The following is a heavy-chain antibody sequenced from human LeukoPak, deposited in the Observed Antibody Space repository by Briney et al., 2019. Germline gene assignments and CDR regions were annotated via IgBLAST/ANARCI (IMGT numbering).Heavy chain of an antibody. D-gene: IGHD3-16*01. V-gene: IGHV1-2*02. CDR2: TDPNSGDT. J-gene: IGHJ4*02. Sequence: GASVKVSCKASGYTFTGYYMHWVRQAPGQGLEWMGWTDPNSGDTNYAQKFQGRVTMTRDTSISTAYMELSRLRSDDTAVYYCARGDIGSVDYWGQGTLVTVSS. CDR1: GYTFTGYY. CDR3: ARGDIGSVDY.